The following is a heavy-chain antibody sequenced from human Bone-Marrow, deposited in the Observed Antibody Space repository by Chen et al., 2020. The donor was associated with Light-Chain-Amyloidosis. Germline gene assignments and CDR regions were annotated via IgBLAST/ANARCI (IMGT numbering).Heavy chain of an antibody. CDR3: ARTYYYDRSGYSEDFDY. CDR2: IWYDGSNK. D-gene: IGHD3-22*01. CDR1: GFTFSSYG. Sequence: QVQLVESGGGVVQPGRSLRLSCAASGFTFSSYGMHWVRQAPGKGLEWVAVIWYDGSNKYYADSVKGRFTISRDNSKNTLYLQMNSLRAEDTAVYYCARTYYYDRSGYSEDFDYWGQGTLVTVSS. J-gene: IGHJ4*02. V-gene: IGHV3-33*01.